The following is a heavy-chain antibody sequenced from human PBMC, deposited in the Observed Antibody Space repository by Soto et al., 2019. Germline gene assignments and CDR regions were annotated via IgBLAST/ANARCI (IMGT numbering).Heavy chain of an antibody. CDR3: AKVSTGYYYYFDS. Sequence: QPGGSLRLSCAASGFTFSTYAMSWVRQAPGKGLEWVSAISGSGSSTFYADSVKGRFTISRDNSKNTLYLQMNSLRAEDTAVYHCAKVSTGYYYYFDSWGRGTLVTVSS. CDR1: GFTFSTYA. D-gene: IGHD3-9*01. J-gene: IGHJ4*02. V-gene: IGHV3-23*01. CDR2: ISGSGSST.